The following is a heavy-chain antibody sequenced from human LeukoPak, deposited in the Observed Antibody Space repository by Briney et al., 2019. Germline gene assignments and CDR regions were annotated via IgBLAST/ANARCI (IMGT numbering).Heavy chain of an antibody. D-gene: IGHD2-15*01. Sequence: SETLSLTCTMSGGAISGGYWSWIRQPPGKGLEWIGYIYDSGSTNYNPSLESRVTIPRDITRDRCSLKLSSVTAADTAVYYCAGGGPVGLFEYWGQGNLVTVSS. J-gene: IGHJ4*02. CDR1: GGAISGGY. CDR2: IYDSGST. CDR3: AGGGPVGLFEY. V-gene: IGHV4-59*01.